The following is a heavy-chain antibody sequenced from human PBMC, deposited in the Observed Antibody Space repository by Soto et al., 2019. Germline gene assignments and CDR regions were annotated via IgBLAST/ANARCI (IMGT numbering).Heavy chain of an antibody. D-gene: IGHD3-22*01. CDR3: ARDPEGDYYDGNDTTYDY. CDR1: GFTFSSHW. Sequence: EVQLVESGGGLVQPGGSLRLSCAASGFTFSSHWMHWVRQAPGKGLVWVSRINSDGSSTSYADSVKGRFTISRDNAKNTLYLQMNSLRAEDTAVYYCARDPEGDYYDGNDTTYDYWGQGTLVTVSS. V-gene: IGHV3-74*01. J-gene: IGHJ4*02. CDR2: INSDGSST.